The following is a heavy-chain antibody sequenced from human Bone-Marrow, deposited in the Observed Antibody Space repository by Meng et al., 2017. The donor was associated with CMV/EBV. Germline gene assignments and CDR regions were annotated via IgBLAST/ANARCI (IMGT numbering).Heavy chain of an antibody. Sequence: VPLVQFGAAVKQAGDSGEVCWTASAYTFTGYGIRVVQQAPGQGLEWMGWISAYNGNTNYAQKLQGRVTMTTDTSTSTAYMELRSLRSDDTAVYYCARDRAGGGYFDYWGQGTLVTVSS. CDR2: ISAYNGNT. V-gene: IGHV1-18*01. J-gene: IGHJ4*02. D-gene: IGHD3-10*01. CDR1: AYTFTGYG. CDR3: ARDRAGGGYFDY.